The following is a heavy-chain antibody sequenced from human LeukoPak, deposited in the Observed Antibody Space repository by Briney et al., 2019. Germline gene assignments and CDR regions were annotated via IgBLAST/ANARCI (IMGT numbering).Heavy chain of an antibody. Sequence: SETLSLTCAVYGGSFSGYYWSWIRQHPGKGLEWIGYIYYSGSTYYNPSLKSRVTISVDTSKNQFSLKLSSVTAADTAVYYCARKRQLWLQGDYYYYGMDVWGQGTTVTVSS. D-gene: IGHD5-18*01. V-gene: IGHV4-31*11. CDR3: ARKRQLWLQGDYYYYGMDV. CDR1: GGSFSGYY. CDR2: IYYSGST. J-gene: IGHJ6*02.